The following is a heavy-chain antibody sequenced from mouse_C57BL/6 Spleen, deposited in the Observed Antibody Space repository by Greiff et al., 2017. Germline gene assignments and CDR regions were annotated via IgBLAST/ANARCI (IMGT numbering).Heavy chain of an antibody. D-gene: IGHD2-2*01. CDR3: ARDLWLRRRRHVLYYYAMDY. J-gene: IGHJ4*01. CDR2: ISDGGSYT. CDR1: GFTFSSYA. Sequence: EVQGVESGGGLVKPGGSLKLSCAASGFTFSSYAMSWVRQTPEKRLEWVATISDGGSYTYSPDNVNGRFTISRDNAKNNLYLQMSHLKSEDTAMYYCARDLWLRRRRHVLYYYAMDYWGQGTSVTVSS. V-gene: IGHV5-4*01.